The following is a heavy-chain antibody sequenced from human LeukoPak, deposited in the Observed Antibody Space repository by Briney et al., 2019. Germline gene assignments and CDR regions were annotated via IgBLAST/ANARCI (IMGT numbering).Heavy chain of an antibody. CDR3: ATAIVVVPAANWFDP. D-gene: IGHD2-2*01. Sequence: ASVKVSCKVSGYTLTELSMHWVRQARGKGLEWMGGFDPEDGETICAQKFQGRVTMTEDTSTDTAYMELSSLRSEDTAVYYCATAIVVVPAANWFDPWGQGTLVTVSS. J-gene: IGHJ5*02. CDR1: GYTLTELS. V-gene: IGHV1-24*01. CDR2: FDPEDGET.